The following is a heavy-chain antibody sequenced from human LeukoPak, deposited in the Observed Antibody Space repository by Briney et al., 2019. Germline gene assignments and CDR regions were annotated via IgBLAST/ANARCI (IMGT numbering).Heavy chain of an antibody. Sequence: SETLSLTCTVSGGSIGSGTYYWGWIRQSPGKGLEWIGSIFYSGSTNYNPSLKSRVTISVDTSKNQFSLKLSSVTAADTAVYYCARVGNPLVTVFAWFDPWGQGTLVTVSS. D-gene: IGHD3-3*01. V-gene: IGHV4-39*07. CDR3: ARVGNPLVTVFAWFDP. CDR2: IFYSGST. CDR1: GGSIGSGTYY. J-gene: IGHJ5*02.